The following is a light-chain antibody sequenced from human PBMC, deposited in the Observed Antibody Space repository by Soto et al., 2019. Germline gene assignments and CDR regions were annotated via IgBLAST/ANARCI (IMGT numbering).Light chain of an antibody. CDR3: ATWDDGLSAYV. Sequence: QSVLTQPPSASGTPGQRVTFSCSGSSSNIGGNTVSWFQHLPRTAPKLLIFSNSQRPSGVPDRFSGAKSVTSASLAISGLQSEDEANNYCATWDDGLSAYVFGTGTKVTVL. J-gene: IGLJ1*01. CDR1: SSNIGGNT. CDR2: SNS. V-gene: IGLV1-44*01.